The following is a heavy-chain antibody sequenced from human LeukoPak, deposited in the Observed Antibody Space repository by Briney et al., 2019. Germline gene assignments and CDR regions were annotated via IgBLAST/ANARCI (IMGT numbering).Heavy chain of an antibody. D-gene: IGHD2-21*02. CDR2: IRYSGTT. CDR1: GFTVSGGY. V-gene: IGHV4-59*05. J-gene: IGHJ4*02. CDR3: ARRLHYFDY. Sequence: GSLRLSCAASGFTVSGGYMTWVRQAPGKGLEWLGSIRYSGTTYYNPSLKGRVTIFVDTSNNQFSLRLRSVTAADTAVYYCARRLHYFDYWGQGSLVTVSS.